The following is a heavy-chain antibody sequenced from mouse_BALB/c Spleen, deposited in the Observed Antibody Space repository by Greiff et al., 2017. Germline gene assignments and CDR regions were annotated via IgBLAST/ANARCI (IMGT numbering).Heavy chain of an antibody. D-gene: IGHD2-1*01. CDR3: AREGGNYGYAMDY. Sequence: EVNVVESGGGLVQPGGSRKLSCAASGFTFSSFGMHWVRQAPEKGLEWVAYISRGSSTIYYADTVKGRFTISRDNPKNTLFLQMTSLRSEDTAMYYCAREGGNYGYAMDYWGQGTSVTVSS. CDR1: GFTFSSFG. J-gene: IGHJ4*01. CDR2: ISRGSSTI. V-gene: IGHV5-17*02.